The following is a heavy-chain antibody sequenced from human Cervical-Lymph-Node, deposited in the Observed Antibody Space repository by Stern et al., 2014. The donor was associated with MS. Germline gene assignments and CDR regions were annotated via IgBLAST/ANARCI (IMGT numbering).Heavy chain of an antibody. CDR2: ISYHETSI. J-gene: IGHJ4*01. CDR1: GFTFSSYS. Sequence: QVQLVESGGGVVQPGKSLRLSCAASGFTFSSYSMHWVRQAPGKGLEWVAVISYHETSICYTDCVEGRFTISRDNFMNTLYLQMDSLRAEDTAVYYCARGDTISPLYYFDFWGRGTLVTVSS. V-gene: IGHV3-30-3*01. CDR3: ARGDTISPLYYFDF. D-gene: IGHD5-24*01.